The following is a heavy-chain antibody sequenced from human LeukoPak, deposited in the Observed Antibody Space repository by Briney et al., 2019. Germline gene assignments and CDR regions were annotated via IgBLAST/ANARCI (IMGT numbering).Heavy chain of an antibody. J-gene: IGHJ4*02. CDR2: IYTSGTT. Sequence: SETLSLTCTVSGGSISGGSISSYYWSWVRQPAGKGLEWIGRIYTSGTTNYNPSLKSRVTMSVDTSKNQFSLRLNSVTAADTAVYYCARGAPSDYWGQGTLVTVSS. CDR3: ARGAPSDY. V-gene: IGHV4-4*07. CDR1: GGSISGGSISSYY.